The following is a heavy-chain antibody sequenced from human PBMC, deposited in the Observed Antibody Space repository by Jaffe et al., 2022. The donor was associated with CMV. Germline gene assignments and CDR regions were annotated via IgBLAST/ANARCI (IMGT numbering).Heavy chain of an antibody. D-gene: IGHD5-12*01. J-gene: IGHJ4*02. V-gene: IGHV1-69*09. Sequence: QVQLVQSGAEVKKPGSSVKVSCKASGGTFSSYAISWVRQAPGQGLEWMGRIIPILGIANYAQKFQGRVTITADKSTSTAYMELSSLRSEDTAVYYCASARLRDGYNYFDYWGQGTLVTVSS. CDR3: ASARLRDGYNYFDY. CDR2: IIPILGIA. CDR1: GGTFSSYA.